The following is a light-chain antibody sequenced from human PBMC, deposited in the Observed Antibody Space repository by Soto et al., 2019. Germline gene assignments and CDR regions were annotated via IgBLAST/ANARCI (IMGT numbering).Light chain of an antibody. J-gene: IGKJ1*01. CDR1: QSITTW. V-gene: IGKV1-5*01. CDR2: DAS. Sequence: TQSPSTLSAPVGDRVTITCRASQSITTWLAWYQQKPGKAPKLLIYDASSLESGVPSRFSGSGSGTEFTLTISSLQPDDFATYYCQQYYNYPETFGQGTKVEIK. CDR3: QQYYNYPET.